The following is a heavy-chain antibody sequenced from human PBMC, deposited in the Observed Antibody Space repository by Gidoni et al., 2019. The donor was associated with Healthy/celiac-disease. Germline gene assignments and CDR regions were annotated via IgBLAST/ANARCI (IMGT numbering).Heavy chain of an antibody. Sequence: EFQLVESGGGLVQPGGSLRLSCAASGFTFSRDWMSWVRQDPEKGLEWVANIKQDGSEKYYVDSVKGRFTISRDNAKNSLYLQRNSLRAEDTAVYYCARITYSSSFGYWGQGTLVTVSS. V-gene: IGHV3-7*01. CDR1: GFTFSRDW. D-gene: IGHD6-6*01. J-gene: IGHJ4*02. CDR3: ARITYSSSFGY. CDR2: IKQDGSEK.